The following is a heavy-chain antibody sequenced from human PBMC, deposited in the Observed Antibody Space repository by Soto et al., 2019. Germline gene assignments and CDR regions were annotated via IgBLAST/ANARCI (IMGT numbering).Heavy chain of an antibody. Sequence: QVQLQESGPGLVKPSQTLSLTCTVSGGSISSGGYYWSWIRPHPGKGLEWIGYIYYSGSTYYNPSLKSRVTISLDTSKNQFSLKLSSVTAADTAVYYCARDLLYSYGTNWFDPWGQGTLVTVSS. D-gene: IGHD5-18*01. CDR1: GGSISSGGYY. CDR2: IYYSGST. CDR3: ARDLLYSYGTNWFDP. J-gene: IGHJ5*02. V-gene: IGHV4-31*03.